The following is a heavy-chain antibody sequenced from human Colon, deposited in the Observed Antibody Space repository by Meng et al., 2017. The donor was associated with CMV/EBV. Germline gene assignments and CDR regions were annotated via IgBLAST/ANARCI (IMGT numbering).Heavy chain of an antibody. CDR2: IYHGGST. CDR3: AREQIDYYDSSGYSSGYFDY. V-gene: IGHV4-38-2*02. J-gene: IGHJ4*02. Sequence: GSLRLSCSVSGYSVSSGYYWGWIRQPPGRGLEWIGSIYHGGSTSYNPSLKSRVIISGDTSKNQLSLRLSSVTAADTAVYYCAREQIDYYDSSGYSSGYFDYWGQGTLVTVSS. CDR1: GYSVSSGYY. D-gene: IGHD3-22*01.